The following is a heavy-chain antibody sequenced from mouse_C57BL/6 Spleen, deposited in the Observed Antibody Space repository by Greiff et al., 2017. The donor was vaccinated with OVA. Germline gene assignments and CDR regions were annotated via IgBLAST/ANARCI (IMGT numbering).Heavy chain of an antibody. J-gene: IGHJ3*01. D-gene: IGHD1-1*01. CDR3: ARGYGSSYVEAY. Sequence: QVQLQQPGAELVKPGASVKLSCKASGYTFTSYWMHWVKQRPGQGLEWIGMIHPNSGSTNYNEKFKSKATLTVDKSSSTAYMQLSSLTSEDSAVYYCARGYGSSYVEAYWGQGTLVTVSA. V-gene: IGHV1-64*01. CDR1: GYTFTSYW. CDR2: IHPNSGST.